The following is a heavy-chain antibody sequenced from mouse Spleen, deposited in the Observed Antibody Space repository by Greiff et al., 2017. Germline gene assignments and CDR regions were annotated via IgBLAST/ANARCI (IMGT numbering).Heavy chain of an antibody. CDR2: IYPGDGDT. Sequence: VQLQQSGPELVKPGASVKISCKASGYAFSSSWMNWVKQRPGKGLEWIGRIYPGDGDTNYNGKFKGKATLTADKSSSTAYMQLSSLTSEDSAVYFCASSHYYGSSYYAMDYWGQGTSVTVSS. D-gene: IGHD1-1*01. J-gene: IGHJ4*01. V-gene: IGHV1-82*01. CDR1: GYAFSSSW. CDR3: ASSHYYGSSYYAMDY.